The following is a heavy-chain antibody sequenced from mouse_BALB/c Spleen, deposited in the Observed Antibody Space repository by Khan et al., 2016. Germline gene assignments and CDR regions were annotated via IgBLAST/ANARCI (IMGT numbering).Heavy chain of an antibody. D-gene: IGHD2-2*01. J-gene: IGHJ2*01. CDR1: GYTFTDYS. V-gene: IGHV9-2-1*01. CDR3: ARSEEWLRRNY. CDR2: INTETGEP. Sequence: QIQLVQSGPELKKPGETVKISCKASGYTFTDYSMHWVKQAPGKGLKWMGWINTETGEPTYADDFKGRFAFSLETSASTAYLQINNLKNEDTATYFCARSEEWLRRNYWGQGTTLTVSS.